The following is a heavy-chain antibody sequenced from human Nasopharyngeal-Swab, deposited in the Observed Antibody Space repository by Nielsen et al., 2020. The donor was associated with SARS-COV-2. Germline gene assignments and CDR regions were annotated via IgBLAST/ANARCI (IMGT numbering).Heavy chain of an antibody. D-gene: IGHD3-10*01. CDR2: ISGSGSDT. V-gene: IGHV3-23*01. CDR3: AKDVLNAYYGSGSYWLTSYLEV. CDR1: GFTFNIFA. Sequence: GGSLRLSCAASGFTFNIFALNWVRQAPGKGLEWVSGISGSGSDTYYADSAKGRFTISRDISKNTVYLQMDGLRAEDTAVYYCAKDVLNAYYGSGSYWLTSYLEVWGRGALVTVSS. J-gene: IGHJ2*01.